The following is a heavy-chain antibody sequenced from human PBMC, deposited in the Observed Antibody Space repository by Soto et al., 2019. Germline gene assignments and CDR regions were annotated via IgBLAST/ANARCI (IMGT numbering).Heavy chain of an antibody. CDR1: GFTFDAYA. CDR3: AKDDQSYYYYMDV. Sequence: EVQLVESGGGLVQPGRSLRLSCAASGFTFDAYAMHWVRQAPGKGLEWVSGISWNSGSIGYADSVKGRFTISRDNAKNSLYLQMNSLRAEDTALYYCAKDDQSYYYYMDVWGKGTTVTVAS. V-gene: IGHV3-9*01. CDR2: ISWNSGSI. J-gene: IGHJ6*03.